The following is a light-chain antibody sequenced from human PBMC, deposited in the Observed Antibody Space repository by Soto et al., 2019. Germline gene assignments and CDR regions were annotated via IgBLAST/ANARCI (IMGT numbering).Light chain of an antibody. CDR2: GAS. CDR1: RTVGST. V-gene: IGKV3-15*01. Sequence: EIVMTQSPATLSVSPGERATLSCRASRTVGSTLAWYQQKLGQAPRLLIYGASTRATGIPARFSGSGSGTEFTLAISSLRSEDVAIYFCQQYNNWPPDRTFGQGTNVEIK. CDR3: QQYNNWPPDRT. J-gene: IGKJ1*01.